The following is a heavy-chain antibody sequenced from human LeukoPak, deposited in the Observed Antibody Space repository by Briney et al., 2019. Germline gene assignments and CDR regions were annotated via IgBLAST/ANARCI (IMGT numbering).Heavy chain of an antibody. CDR3: ATDLGGYYSGSGTYWGSLDY. V-gene: IGHV3-15*01. CDR2: IKRKSDGGTP. D-gene: IGHD3-10*01. J-gene: IGHJ4*01. Sequence: GGSFKLFCAASGFTFSNAWMSWVGQAPGKGLEWVGHIKRKSDGGTPDSAAPVKGRFTISRDDSKNTLYLQMNSLKTEDTAVYYCATDLGGYYSGSGTYWGSLDYWGQGTLVTVSS. CDR1: GFTFSNAW.